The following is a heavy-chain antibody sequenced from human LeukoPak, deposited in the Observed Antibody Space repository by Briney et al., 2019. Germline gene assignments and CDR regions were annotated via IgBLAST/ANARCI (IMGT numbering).Heavy chain of an antibody. CDR2: IIPIFGTA. D-gene: IGHD3-10*01. Sequence: SVKVSCKASGYTFTSYGISWVRQAPGQGLEWVGGIIPIFGTANYAQKFQGRVTITADESTSTAYMELSSLRSEDTAVYYCARGRPVGELLEGDRNWFDPWGQGTLVTVSS. J-gene: IGHJ5*02. V-gene: IGHV1-69*13. CDR3: ARGRPVGELLEGDRNWFDP. CDR1: GYTFTSYG.